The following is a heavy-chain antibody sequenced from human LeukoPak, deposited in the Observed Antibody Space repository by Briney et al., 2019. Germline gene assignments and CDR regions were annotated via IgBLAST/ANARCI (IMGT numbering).Heavy chain of an antibody. CDR3: VREILYCSGGSCYRGPFDN. D-gene: IGHD2-15*01. V-gene: IGHV4-61*02. J-gene: IGHJ4*02. Sequence: PSQTLSLTCTVSGGSISSGSYYWSWIRQPAGKGLEWIGRIYTSGSTNYNPSLKSRVTISVDTSQNQFSLKLNSVTAADTAVYYCVREILYCSGGSCYRGPFDNWGQGTLVTVSA. CDR1: GGSISSGSYY. CDR2: IYTSGST.